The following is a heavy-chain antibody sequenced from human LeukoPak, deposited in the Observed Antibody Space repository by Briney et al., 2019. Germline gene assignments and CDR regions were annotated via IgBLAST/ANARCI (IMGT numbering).Heavy chain of an antibody. Sequence: PLETLTLTCSVSDDSMNNSTYSWTWIRQTPGKGLEWIGYIYHSGTTFYNPSLKSRVTISLDGSKNHFFLTLTSMTAADTAVYYCARGLRRIDAFDVWGQGTMVTVSS. D-gene: IGHD4-17*01. J-gene: IGHJ3*01. CDR1: DDSMNNSTYS. CDR2: IYHSGTT. V-gene: IGHV4-30-2*01. CDR3: ARGLRRIDAFDV.